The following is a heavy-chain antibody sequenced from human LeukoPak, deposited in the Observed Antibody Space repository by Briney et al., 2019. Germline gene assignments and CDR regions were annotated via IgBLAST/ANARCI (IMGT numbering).Heavy chain of an antibody. D-gene: IGHD6-19*01. CDR1: GVTFSSHC. CDR3: VRDRDPYDVGWYYFDY. J-gene: IGHJ4*02. CDR2: IKQGGNEE. V-gene: IGHV3-7*01. Sequence: PGGSLRLSCAASGVTFSSHCMHWVRQAPGKGLDWVANIKQGGNEEYYVDSVKGRFAISRDNAKNSVYLQMNSLRAQDTAVYYCVRDRDPYDVGWYYFDYWGQGTLVSVSS.